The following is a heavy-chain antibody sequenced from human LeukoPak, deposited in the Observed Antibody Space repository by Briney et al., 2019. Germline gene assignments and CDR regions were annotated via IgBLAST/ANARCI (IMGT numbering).Heavy chain of an antibody. Sequence: PSETLSLTCAVYGGSFSGYYWSWIRKPPGKGLEWIGEINHSGSTNYNPSLKSRVTISVDTSKNQFSLKLSSVTAADTAVYYCARGPWLRSNFDYWGQGTLVTVSS. CDR1: GGSFSGYY. CDR3: ARGPWLRSNFDY. V-gene: IGHV4-34*01. CDR2: INHSGST. D-gene: IGHD5-12*01. J-gene: IGHJ4*02.